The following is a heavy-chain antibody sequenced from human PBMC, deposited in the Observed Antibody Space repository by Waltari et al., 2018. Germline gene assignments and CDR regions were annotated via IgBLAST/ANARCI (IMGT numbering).Heavy chain of an antibody. D-gene: IGHD2-2*01. Sequence: QVQLQQWGAGLLKPSETLSLTCAVYGGSFSGYYWSWIRQPSGKGPEWIGEINHSGSTNYNPSLKSRVTISVDTSKNQFSLKLSSVTAADTAVYYCARRTGGRRYQPPPIDNWFDPWGQGTLVTVSS. J-gene: IGHJ5*02. CDR1: GGSFSGYY. V-gene: IGHV4-34*01. CDR3: ARRTGGRRYQPPPIDNWFDP. CDR2: INHSGST.